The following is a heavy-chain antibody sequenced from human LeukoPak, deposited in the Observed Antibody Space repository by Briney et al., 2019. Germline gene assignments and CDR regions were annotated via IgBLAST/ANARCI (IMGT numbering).Heavy chain of an antibody. Sequence: NPSQTLSLTCAVSGGSISSGGYSWSWIRQPPGKGLEWIGYIYHSGSTYYNPSLKSRVTISVDRSKNQFSLKLSSVTAADTAVYYCARTYYDFWSGSSDWFDPWGQGTLVTVSS. CDR2: IYHSGST. V-gene: IGHV4-30-2*01. J-gene: IGHJ5*02. D-gene: IGHD3-3*01. CDR1: GGSISSGGYS. CDR3: ARTYYDFWSGSSDWFDP.